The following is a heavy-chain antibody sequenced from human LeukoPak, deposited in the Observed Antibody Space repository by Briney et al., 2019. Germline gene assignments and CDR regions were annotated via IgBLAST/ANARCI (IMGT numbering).Heavy chain of an antibody. CDR2: ISSSGSTI. CDR3: AELVITVIGGV. CDR1: GFTFSSYE. D-gene: IGHD3-10*02. V-gene: IGHV3-48*03. Sequence: GGSLRLSCAASGFTFSSYEMNWVRQAPGKGLEWVSSISSSGSTIYYAYSVKGRFTISRENAKNSLYLQMNSLRAQNTAVYCCAELVITVIGGVWGKGTTVTTSS. J-gene: IGHJ6*04.